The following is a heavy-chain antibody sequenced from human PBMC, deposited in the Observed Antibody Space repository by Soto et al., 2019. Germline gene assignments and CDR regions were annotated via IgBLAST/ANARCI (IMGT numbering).Heavy chain of an antibody. J-gene: IGHJ5*02. CDR1: GFTFSSYS. CDR2: ISSSSSYI. Sequence: EVQLVESGGGLVKPGGSLRLSCAASGFTFSSYSMNWVRQAPGKGLEWVSSISSSSSYIYYADSVKGRFTISRDNAKNSLYLQMNSLKAEDTAVYYCARDYGYGDYSWFDPWGQGTLVTVSS. D-gene: IGHD4-17*01. V-gene: IGHV3-21*01. CDR3: ARDYGYGDYSWFDP.